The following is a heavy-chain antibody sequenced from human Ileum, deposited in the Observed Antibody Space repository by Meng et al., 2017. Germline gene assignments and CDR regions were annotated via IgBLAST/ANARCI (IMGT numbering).Heavy chain of an antibody. V-gene: IGHV4-61*10. Sequence: SETLSLTCTVSGGSFSSGSYYWSWIRQPAGKGLEWIGRIYPSGITNYNHSLRSRVTISVDTSKNQFSLKLSSVTAADATMYYCARLLVGYCSSTSCYVEDLPGGWFDPWGQGTLVTVSS. D-gene: IGHD2-2*01. CDR2: IYPSGIT. J-gene: IGHJ5*02. CDR1: GGSFSSGSYY. CDR3: ARLLVGYCSSTSCYVEDLPGGWFDP.